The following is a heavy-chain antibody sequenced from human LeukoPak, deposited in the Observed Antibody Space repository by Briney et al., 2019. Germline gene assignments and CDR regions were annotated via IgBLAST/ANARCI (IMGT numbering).Heavy chain of an antibody. CDR2: ISYDGSNK. CDR1: GFTFSSYA. Sequence: PGGSLRLSCAASGFTFSSYAMHWVRQAPGKGLEWVAVISYDGSNKYYADSVKGRFTISRDNSKNTLYLQMNSLRAEDTAVYYCAKDTRGESWLHRYNWFDPWGQGTLVTVSS. J-gene: IGHJ5*02. CDR3: AKDTRGESWLHRYNWFDP. D-gene: IGHD6-13*01. V-gene: IGHV3-30*04.